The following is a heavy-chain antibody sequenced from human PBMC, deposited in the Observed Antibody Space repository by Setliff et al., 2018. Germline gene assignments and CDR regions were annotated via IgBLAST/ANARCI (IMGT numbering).Heavy chain of an antibody. Sequence: SVKVSCKASGGTFSSYGISWVRQAPGQGLEWMGGTIPMFGTTNYARKFQGRVTIITDESTSTAYMQLSSLGSDDTAVYYCVREGVDRRSSTDYRYYMDVWGKGTTVTVSS. CDR1: GGTFSSYG. V-gene: IGHV1-69*05. CDR3: VREGVDRRSSTDYRYYMDV. CDR2: TIPMFGTT. J-gene: IGHJ6*03. D-gene: IGHD5-12*01.